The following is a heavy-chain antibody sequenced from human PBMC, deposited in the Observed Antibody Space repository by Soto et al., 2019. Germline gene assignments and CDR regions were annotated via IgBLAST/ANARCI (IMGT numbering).Heavy chain of an antibody. J-gene: IGHJ3*01. CDR1: GYIFSSFY. V-gene: IGHV1-18*01. Sequence: ASVKVSCKASGYIFSSFYINWVRQAPGQGLEWMGWTSGYSGNSKYAQKFQGRVTMTTDTSTNTGYMEMRSLTSDDTAVYYCARDIFGHVDAFDLWGQGTMVIVSS. CDR2: TSGYSGNS. D-gene: IGHD3-3*02. CDR3: ARDIFGHVDAFDL.